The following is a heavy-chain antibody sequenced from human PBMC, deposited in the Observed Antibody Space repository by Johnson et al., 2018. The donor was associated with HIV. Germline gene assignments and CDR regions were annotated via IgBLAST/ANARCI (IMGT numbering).Heavy chain of an antibody. Sequence: VQLVESGGGLVQPGGSLRLSCAASGFSFSTYWMHWVRQAPGKGLVWVSRINSDGSNTTYADSVKGRFTISRHNAKNTLYLKMNSLKTEDTAVYYCTTALRGTVTRDGYILDAFDIWGQGTMVTVSS. V-gene: IGHV3-74*01. CDR1: GFSFSTYW. J-gene: IGHJ3*02. CDR2: INSDGSNT. CDR3: TTALRGTVTRDGYILDAFDI. D-gene: IGHD5-24*01.